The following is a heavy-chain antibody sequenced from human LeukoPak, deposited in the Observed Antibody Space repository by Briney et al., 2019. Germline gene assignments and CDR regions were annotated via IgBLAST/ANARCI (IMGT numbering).Heavy chain of an antibody. CDR2: ISSSGSTI. J-gene: IGHJ5*02. D-gene: IGHD6-13*01. CDR3: AREIAAAVYNWFDP. CDR1: GFTFSDYY. Sequence: GGSLRLSCAASGFTFSDYYISWIRQAPGKGLEWVSYISSSGSTIYYADSVKGRFTISRDNAKNSLYLQMNSLRAEDTAVYYCAREIAAAVYNWFDPWGQGTLVTVSS. V-gene: IGHV3-11*01.